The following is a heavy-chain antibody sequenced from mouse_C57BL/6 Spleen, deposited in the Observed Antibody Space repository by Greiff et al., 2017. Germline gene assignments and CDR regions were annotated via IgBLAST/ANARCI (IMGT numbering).Heavy chain of an antibody. CDR3: ARPNYYGSSSYWYFDV. CDR2: ISNLAYSI. V-gene: IGHV5-15*01. D-gene: IGHD1-1*01. Sequence: EVQRVESGGGLVQPGGSLKLSCAASGFTFSDYGMAWVRQAPRKGPEWVAFISNLAYSIYYADTVTGRFTISRENAKNTLYLEMSSLRSEDTAMYYCARPNYYGSSSYWYFDVWGTGTTVTVSS. CDR1: GFTFSDYG. J-gene: IGHJ1*03.